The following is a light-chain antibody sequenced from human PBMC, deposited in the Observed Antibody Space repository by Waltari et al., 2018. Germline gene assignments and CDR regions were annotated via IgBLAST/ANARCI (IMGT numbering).Light chain of an antibody. CDR1: PSVSSN. Sequence: EIVMTQSPATLSVSPGERATLSCRASPSVSSNLAWYQKKPGQAPRLLIYGASTRATGIPARFSGSGSGTEFTLTISSLQAEDFAVYYCQQYNNWPRRTFGQGTKVEIK. J-gene: IGKJ1*01. V-gene: IGKV3-15*01. CDR2: GAS. CDR3: QQYNNWPRRT.